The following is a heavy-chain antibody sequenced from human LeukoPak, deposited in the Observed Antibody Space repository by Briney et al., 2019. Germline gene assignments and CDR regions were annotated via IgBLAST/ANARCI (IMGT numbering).Heavy chain of an antibody. CDR1: GYTFTGYY. J-gene: IGHJ4*02. V-gene: IGHV1-2*02. CDR3: ARGIWFGELPPFDY. Sequence: VASVNVSCKASGYTFTGYYMHWVRQAPRQGLECMGWINPNSGGTNYAQKFQGRVIMTRDTSISTAYMELSRLRSDDTAVYYCARGIWFGELPPFDYWGQGTLVTVSS. CDR2: INPNSGGT. D-gene: IGHD3-10*01.